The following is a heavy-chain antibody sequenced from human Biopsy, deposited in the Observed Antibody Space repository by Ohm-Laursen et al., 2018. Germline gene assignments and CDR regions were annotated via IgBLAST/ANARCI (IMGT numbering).Heavy chain of an antibody. Sequence: SLRLSCAASGFTFRSYAMSWVRQAPGKGLEWVSSITSRTSSTYYADSVKGRVTISRDNANNSVSLQMNNLRVDDTAVYYCARWYGDLFYYYNGTDVWGQGTTVTVSS. V-gene: IGHV3-21*01. CDR3: ARWYGDLFYYYNGTDV. CDR1: GFTFRSYA. J-gene: IGHJ6*02. D-gene: IGHD3-10*01. CDR2: ITSRTSST.